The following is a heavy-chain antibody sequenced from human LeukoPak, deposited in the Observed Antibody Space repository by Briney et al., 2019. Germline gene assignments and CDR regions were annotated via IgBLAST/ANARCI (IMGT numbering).Heavy chain of an antibody. CDR3: ARDATYGFGYFDY. J-gene: IGHJ4*02. CDR1: GYTFTGYY. V-gene: IGHV1-2*06. Sequence: ASVKVSCKASGYTFTGYYMHWVRQAPGQGLEWMGRINPNSGGTNYAQKFQGRVTMTRDTSISTAYMELSRLRSDDTAVYYCARDATYGFGYFDYWGQGTLVTVSS. D-gene: IGHD3-10*01. CDR2: INPNSGGT.